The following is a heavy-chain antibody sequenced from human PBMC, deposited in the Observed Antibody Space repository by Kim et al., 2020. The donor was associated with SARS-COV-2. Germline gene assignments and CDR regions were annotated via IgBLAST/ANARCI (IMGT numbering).Heavy chain of an antibody. CDR3: ARGYCSSTACYAGLNW. J-gene: IGHJ5*01. CDR2: VYDSGSTYY. D-gene: IGHD2-2*01. CDR1: GGSISSYY. V-gene: IGHV4-59*01. Sequence: SETLSLTCTVSGGSISSYYWSWIRQPPGKALEWIGYVYDSGSTYYNYNPSLKSRVIILADKSKNQFSLQLSSVTATDTAVYYCARGYCSSTACYAGLNW.